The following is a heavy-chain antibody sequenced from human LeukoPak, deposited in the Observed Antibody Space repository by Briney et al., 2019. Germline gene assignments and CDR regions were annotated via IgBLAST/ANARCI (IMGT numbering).Heavy chain of an antibody. Sequence: GGSLRLSCTVSGFTFSIFWMHWVRQAAGKGLEWCSLINSNGRTTTYGDAVKGRFTLSRDNAKNTLYLQMNRLTAEDTAMYFCARGGSTVTTISSSWGQGTLVTVSS. CDR3: ARGGSTVTTISSS. CDR2: INSNGRTT. V-gene: IGHV3-74*01. D-gene: IGHD4-11*01. J-gene: IGHJ5*02. CDR1: GFTFSIFW.